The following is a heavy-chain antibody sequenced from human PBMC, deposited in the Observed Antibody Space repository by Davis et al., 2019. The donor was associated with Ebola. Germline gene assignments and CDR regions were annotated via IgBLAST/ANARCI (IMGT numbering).Heavy chain of an antibody. V-gene: IGHV4-4*07. D-gene: IGHD4-17*01. CDR1: GGSISSHY. Sequence: PGGSLRLSCTVSGGSISSHYWSWIRQPAGKGLEWIGRIYTSGRTNYNPSLKSRVTMSVDTSKNQFSLRLSSVTAADTAVYYCLGGRYGEPFDYWGQGTLVTVSS. CDR2: IYTSGRT. J-gene: IGHJ4*02. CDR3: LGGRYGEPFDY.